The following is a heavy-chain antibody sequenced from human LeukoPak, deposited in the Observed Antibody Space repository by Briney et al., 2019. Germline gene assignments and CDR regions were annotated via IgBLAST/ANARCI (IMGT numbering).Heavy chain of an antibody. CDR3: ARDIAGGWNYFDY. CDR1: GYTFTSYN. CDR2: INPTGGST. Sequence: ASVKVSCKASGYTFTSYNIHWVLQAPGQGLGWMGIINPTGGSTGYAQKFQGRVTMTRDTSTTTVYMEMSSLRSEDTAVYYCARDIAGGWNYFDYWGQGTPVTVSS. J-gene: IGHJ4*02. V-gene: IGHV1-46*01. D-gene: IGHD1-14*01.